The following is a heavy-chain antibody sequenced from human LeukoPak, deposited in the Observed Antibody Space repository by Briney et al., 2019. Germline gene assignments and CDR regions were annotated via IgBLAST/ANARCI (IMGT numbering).Heavy chain of an antibody. D-gene: IGHD5/OR15-5a*01. J-gene: IGHJ2*01. CDR1: GFTFSIYA. V-gene: IGHV3-23*01. CDR3: AKDLSSSTYWYFDL. Sequence: GGSLRLSCAASGFTFSIYAMSWVRQAPGKGLEWVSAISGSGGSTYYADSVKGRFTISRDNSKNTLYLQMNSLRAEDTAVYYCAKDLSSSTYWYFDLWGRGTLVTVSS. CDR2: ISGSGGST.